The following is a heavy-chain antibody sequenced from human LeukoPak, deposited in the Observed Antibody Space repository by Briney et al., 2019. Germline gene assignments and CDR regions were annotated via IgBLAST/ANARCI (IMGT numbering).Heavy chain of an antibody. Sequence: GGSLRLSCAASGFTFSSYWMSWVRQAPGKGLEWVANIKQDGSEKYYVDSVKGRFTISRDNSQSTLYLQLKSLRLEDTAVYSCARERNYVNWLDPWGQGTLVSVSS. CDR3: ARERNYVNWLDP. V-gene: IGHV3-7*01. J-gene: IGHJ5*02. D-gene: IGHD3-16*01. CDR1: GFTFSSYW. CDR2: IKQDGSEK.